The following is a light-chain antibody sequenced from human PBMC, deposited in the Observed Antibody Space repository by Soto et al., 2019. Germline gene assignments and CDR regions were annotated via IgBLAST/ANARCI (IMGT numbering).Light chain of an antibody. CDR3: QQYSTSPWT. J-gene: IGKJ1*01. Sequence: EVVLTQSPGTLSLSPGDRATLSCRASQSISSTYLAWYQQKPGQAPRLLIYGESSRATGIPDRFSGSGSETDFTLGISRLEPEDFAVYYCQQYSTSPWTFGQGTKVDIK. CDR2: GES. CDR1: QSISSTY. V-gene: IGKV3-20*01.